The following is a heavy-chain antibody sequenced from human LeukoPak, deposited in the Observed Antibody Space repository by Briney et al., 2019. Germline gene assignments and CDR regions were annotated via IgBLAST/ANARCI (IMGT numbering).Heavy chain of an antibody. V-gene: IGHV1-18*01. CDR2: ISAYNGNT. CDR3: ARDISAPERYYYYYGMDV. Sequence: ASVKVSCKASGYTFTSYGISWVRQAPGQGLEWMGWISAYNGNTHYAQKLQGRDTMTTDTSTSTAYMELRSLRSDDTAVYYCARDISAPERYYYYYGMDVWGQGTTVTVSS. J-gene: IGHJ6*02. CDR1: GYTFTSYG. D-gene: IGHD6-6*01.